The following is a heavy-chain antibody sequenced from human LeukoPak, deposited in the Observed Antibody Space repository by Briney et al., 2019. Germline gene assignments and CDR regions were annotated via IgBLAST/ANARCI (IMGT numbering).Heavy chain of an antibody. CDR2: GWFDGSNE. V-gene: IGHV3-33*06. Sequence: GRSLRLSCVASEFTLIHTGMHCVSQAPGKGPEWVALGWFDGSNEYYADSVKGRFTISRDNSKNTVYLQMNSLRVEDTAVYYCAKVRGTMLLFMDVWGKGTTVTVSS. J-gene: IGHJ6*03. D-gene: IGHD3-10*01. CDR1: EFTLIHTG. CDR3: AKVRGTMLLFMDV.